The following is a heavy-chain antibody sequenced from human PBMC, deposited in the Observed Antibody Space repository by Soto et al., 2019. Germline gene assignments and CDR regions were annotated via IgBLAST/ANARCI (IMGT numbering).Heavy chain of an antibody. D-gene: IGHD6-6*01. V-gene: IGHV3-66*04. CDR3: ARHGSNSRRVYFDY. J-gene: IGHJ4*02. Sequence: EVQLVESGGGLVQPGGSLRLSCAASGVTVSSNYMSWVHQAPGKGLEWVSVIYSGGSTYYADSVKGRFTISRDNSKNTLYLQINSLRAEHTAVYYFARHGSNSRRVYFDYWAQGPLVTVSS. CDR2: IYSGGST. CDR1: GVTVSSNY.